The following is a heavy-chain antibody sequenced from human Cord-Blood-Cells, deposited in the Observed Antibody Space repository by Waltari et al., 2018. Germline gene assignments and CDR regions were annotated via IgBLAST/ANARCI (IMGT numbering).Heavy chain of an antibody. CDR2: INHSGST. CDR1: GGSFSGYY. V-gene: IGHV4-34*01. D-gene: IGHD6-13*01. J-gene: IGHJ6*02. Sequence: QVQLQQWGAGLLKPSETLSLTCAVYGGSFSGYYLSWRGQPPGKGLEWIGEINHSGSTNYNPSLKSRVTISVDTSKNQFSLKLSSVTAADTAVYYCARGRGSSWYYYYYGMDVWGQGTTVTVSS. CDR3: ARGRGSSWYYYYYGMDV.